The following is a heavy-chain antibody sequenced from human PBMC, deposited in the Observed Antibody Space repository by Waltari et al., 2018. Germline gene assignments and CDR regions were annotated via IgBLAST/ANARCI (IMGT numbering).Heavy chain of an antibody. D-gene: IGHD1-26*01. J-gene: IGHJ4*02. CDR2: ISSSGSTI. CDR3: ARVVGATISDY. CDR1: VFTFSSYE. Sequence: EVQLVESGGGLVQPGGSLRLSCAASVFTFSSYEMNWVRQAPGKGLEWVSYISSSGSTIYYADSVKGRFTISRDNAKNSLYLQMNSLRAEDTAVYYCARVVGATISDYWGQGTLVTVSS. V-gene: IGHV3-48*03.